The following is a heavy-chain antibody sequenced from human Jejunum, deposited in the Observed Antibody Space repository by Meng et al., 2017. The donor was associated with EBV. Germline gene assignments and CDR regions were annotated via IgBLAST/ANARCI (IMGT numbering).Heavy chain of an antibody. D-gene: IGHD6-19*01. J-gene: IGHJ4*02. V-gene: IGHV1-18*01. CDR3: VRTSVYSSGFSDF. CDR1: GYTLTNYA. CDR2: VSAYNGNT. Sequence: QVQLVQSGAEVKKPGASVKVSCKVSGYTLTNYAFHWLRQGPGQGFEWMGWVSAYNGNTEYPQKFQGRVAMTTDTSTTTVYMELRSLRPDDTATYYCVRTSVYSSGFSDFWGQGTLVTVSS.